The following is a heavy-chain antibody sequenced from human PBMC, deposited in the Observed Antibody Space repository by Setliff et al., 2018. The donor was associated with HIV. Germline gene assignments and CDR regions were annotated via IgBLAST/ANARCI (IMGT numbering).Heavy chain of an antibody. V-gene: IGHV4-39*07. CDR3: ARSPYCGGDCAIGLDY. CDR1: GGSISSTTYY. Sequence: PSETLSLTCTVSGGSISSTTYYWGWIRQRPGKGLEWIGSFHYSGSTSYNPSLKSRVAISVDTSKNQFSLKLSSVTAADTAVYYCARSPYCGGDCAIGLDYWGQGTLVTVSS. J-gene: IGHJ4*02. D-gene: IGHD2-21*02. CDR2: FHYSGST.